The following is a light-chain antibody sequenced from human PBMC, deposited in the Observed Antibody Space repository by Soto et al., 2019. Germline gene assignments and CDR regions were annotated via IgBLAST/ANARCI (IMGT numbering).Light chain of an antibody. CDR1: QRISSW. J-gene: IGKJ4*01. CDR2: KAS. CDR3: QQYNTYPLT. V-gene: IGKV1-5*03. Sequence: DIQMTQSPSILSASVGDRVTITCRASQRISSWMAWSQQKPGKAPKVLIYKASSLESGVPSRFSGSGSGTEFTLTISSLQPDDFATYYCQQYNTYPLTFGGGTKVEIK.